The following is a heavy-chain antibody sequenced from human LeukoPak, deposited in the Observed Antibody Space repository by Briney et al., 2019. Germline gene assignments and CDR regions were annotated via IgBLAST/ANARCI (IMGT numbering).Heavy chain of an antibody. V-gene: IGHV4-30-4*08. J-gene: IGHJ4*02. CDR3: ARAVGVGATTDY. CDR2: IYYSGST. Sequence: TLSLTCTVSGGTISSGDYYWSWIRQPPGTGLERIGYIYYSGSTYYNPSLKSRVTISVDTSKNQFSLKLSSVTAADTAVYYCARAVGVGATTDYWGQGTLVTVSS. CDR1: GGTISSGDYY. D-gene: IGHD1-26*01.